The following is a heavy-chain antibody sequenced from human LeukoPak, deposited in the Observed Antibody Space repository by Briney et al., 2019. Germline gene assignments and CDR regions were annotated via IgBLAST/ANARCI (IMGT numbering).Heavy chain of an antibody. Sequence: GSLRLSCAASGFTFSNYAMHWVRQAPGKGLEYVSAISNNGGARYYADSVKGRFTISRDNSKNTLFLQMGSLRAEDMAVYYCARYTSSWYDYWGQGTLVTVSS. CDR3: ARYTSSWYDY. CDR2: ISNNGGAR. V-gene: IGHV3-64*02. J-gene: IGHJ4*02. D-gene: IGHD6-13*01. CDR1: GFTFSNYA.